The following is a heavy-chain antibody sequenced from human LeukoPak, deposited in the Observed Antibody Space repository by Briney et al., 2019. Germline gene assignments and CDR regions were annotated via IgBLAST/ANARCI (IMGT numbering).Heavy chain of an antibody. CDR1: GFTVSSNY. CDR3: ARSSRELGGYAPWELMPPFDY. Sequence: GGSLRLSCAASGFTVSSNYMSWVRQAPGKGLEWVSVIYSGGSTYYADSVKGRFTISRDNSKNSLYLQMNSLRAEDTAVYYCARSSRELGGYAPWELMPPFDYWGQGTLVTVSS. CDR2: IYSGGST. J-gene: IGHJ4*02. V-gene: IGHV3-66*01. D-gene: IGHD1-7*01.